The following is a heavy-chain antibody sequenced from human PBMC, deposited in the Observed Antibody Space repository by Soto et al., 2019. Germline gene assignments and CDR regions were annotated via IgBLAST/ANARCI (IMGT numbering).Heavy chain of an antibody. Sequence: SETLSLTCAVYGGSFSGYYWSWIRQPPGKGLEWIGEINHSGSTNYNPSLKSRVTISVDTSKNQFSLKLSAVTAADTAVYYCARRIAALDDWGQGTLVTVSS. J-gene: IGHJ4*02. CDR3: ARRIAALDD. CDR1: GGSFSGYY. D-gene: IGHD6-6*01. V-gene: IGHV4-34*01. CDR2: INHSGST.